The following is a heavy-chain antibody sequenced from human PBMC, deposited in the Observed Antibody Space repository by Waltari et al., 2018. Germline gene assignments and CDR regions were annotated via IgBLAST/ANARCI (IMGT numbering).Heavy chain of an antibody. CDR2: IYYSGST. CDR3: ARLIYDYIWGSYNDAFDI. J-gene: IGHJ3*02. V-gene: IGHV4-39*07. D-gene: IGHD3-16*01. Sequence: QLQLQESGPGLVKPSETLSLTCTVSGGSISSSSYYWGWIRQHPGRGLEWIGSIYYSGSTYYNPSLKSRVTISVDTSKNQFSLKLSSVTAADTAVYYCARLIYDYIWGSYNDAFDIWGQGTMVTVSS. CDR1: GGSISSSSYY.